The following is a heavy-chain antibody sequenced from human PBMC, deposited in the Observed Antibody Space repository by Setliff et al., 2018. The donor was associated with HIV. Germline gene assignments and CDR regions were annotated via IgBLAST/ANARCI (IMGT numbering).Heavy chain of an antibody. CDR1: GFSFSRYT. CDR2: ITSNLNY. J-gene: IGHJ4*02. CDR3: ARSSGWYYFDR. V-gene: IGHV3-21*01. D-gene: IGHD6-19*01. Sequence: GGSLRLSCVASGFSFSRYTMMWVRQTPGKGLEWVSSITSNLNYKYADSVKGRFTISRDNTKNSLYLQMNSLRVEDTAVYYCARSSGWYYFDRWGQGTLVTVSS.